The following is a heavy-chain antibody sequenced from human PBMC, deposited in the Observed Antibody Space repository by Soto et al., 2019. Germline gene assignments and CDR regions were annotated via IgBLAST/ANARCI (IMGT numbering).Heavy chain of an antibody. CDR2: IDLDDDK. V-gene: IGHV2-70*01. J-gene: IGHJ6*02. Sequence: SGPTLVNPTQTLTLTCTFSGFSLSTSGMCVSWIRQPPGKALEWLALIDLDDDKYYSTSLKTRLTISKDTSKNQVVLTMTNMDLVDTATYFCARMYYDFWSGYKYYYGMDVWGQGTTVTVSS. CDR1: GFSLSTSGMC. CDR3: ARMYYDFWSGYKYYYGMDV. D-gene: IGHD3-3*01.